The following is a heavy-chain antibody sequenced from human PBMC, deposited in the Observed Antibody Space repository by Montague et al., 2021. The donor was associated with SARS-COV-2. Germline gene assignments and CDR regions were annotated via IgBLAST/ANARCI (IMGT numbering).Heavy chain of an antibody. D-gene: IGHD3-22*01. V-gene: IGHV4-34*01. CDR2: MNHRGST. CDR3: ARGRQHINMVVVVVTGGEYYLDX. CDR1: DGSFSDYS. Sequence: SETLSLTCAVYDGSFSDYSWTWIRQPPGKGLEWIGEMNHRGSTNYNTSLKSRVTISVDTSKNQFSLKMTSVTAADTAVYYCARGRQHINMVVVVVTGGEYYLDXWGQGTLVAVSA. J-gene: IGHJ4*02.